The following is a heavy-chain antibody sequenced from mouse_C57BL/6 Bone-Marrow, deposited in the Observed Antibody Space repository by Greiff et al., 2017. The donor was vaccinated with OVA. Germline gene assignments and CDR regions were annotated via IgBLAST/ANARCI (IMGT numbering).Heavy chain of an antibody. CDR3: ARRRELSDYFDY. J-gene: IGHJ2*01. CDR2: IYPGSGST. Sequence: VQLQQSGAELVKPGASVKMSCKASGYTFTSYWITWVKQRPGQGLEWIGDIYPGSGSTNYNEKFKSKATLTVDTSSSTAYMQLSSLTSADSAVYYCARRRELSDYFDYWGQGTTLTVSS. CDR1: GYTFTSYW. D-gene: IGHD4-1*01. V-gene: IGHV1-55*01.